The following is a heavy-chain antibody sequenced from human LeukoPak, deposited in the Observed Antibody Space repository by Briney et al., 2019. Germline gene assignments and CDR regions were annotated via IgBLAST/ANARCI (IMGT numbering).Heavy chain of an antibody. Sequence: SETLPLTCTVSGGSVSSGSYYWSWIRQPPGKGLEWIGYIYYSGSTNYNPSLKSRVTISVDTSKNQFSLRVSSVIAADTAVYYCARVGPYYDILTGYSYYFDYWGQGTLVTVSS. D-gene: IGHD3-9*01. CDR2: IYYSGST. J-gene: IGHJ4*02. V-gene: IGHV4-61*01. CDR1: GGSVSSGSYY. CDR3: ARVGPYYDILTGYSYYFDY.